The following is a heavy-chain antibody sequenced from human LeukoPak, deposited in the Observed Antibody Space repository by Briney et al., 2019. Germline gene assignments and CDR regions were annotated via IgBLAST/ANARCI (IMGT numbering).Heavy chain of an antibody. CDR3: ARRHFGSGTYVDY. Sequence: ASVKVSCKASGYTFASYGINWVRQAPGQGLEWMGWISSYNGNTDYTQNLQDRVTMTIDTSTSTGYLELRSLRSDDTAVYYCARRHFGSGTYVDYWGQGTLVTVSS. V-gene: IGHV1-18*01. CDR2: ISSYNGNT. D-gene: IGHD3-10*01. J-gene: IGHJ4*02. CDR1: GYTFASYG.